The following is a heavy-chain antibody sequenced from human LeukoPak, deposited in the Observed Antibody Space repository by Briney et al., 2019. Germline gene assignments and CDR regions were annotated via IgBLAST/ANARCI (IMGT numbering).Heavy chain of an antibody. CDR1: GYTFTGYY. V-gene: IGHV1-2*02. CDR2: INPNSGGT. J-gene: IGHJ4*02. Sequence: ASVKVSCKASGYTFTGYYMHWVRQAPGRGLEWMGWINPNSGGTNYAQKFQGRVTMTRDTSISTAYMELSRLRSDDTAVYYCARVILGGYYFLGYWGQGALVTVSS. CDR3: ARVILGGYYFLGY. D-gene: IGHD3-22*01.